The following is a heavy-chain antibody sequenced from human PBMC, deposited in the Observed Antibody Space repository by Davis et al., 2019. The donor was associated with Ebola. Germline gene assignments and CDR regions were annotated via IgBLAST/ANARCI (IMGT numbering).Heavy chain of an antibody. Sequence: PSETLSLTCAVSGYSISSGYYWGWIRQPPGKGLEWIGTIYHDGRTYYKPSLKSRVSISIDTSENQFSLKLTSVTAADTAVYYCARRVDYFDYWGQGTLVTVSS. J-gene: IGHJ4*02. CDR1: GYSISSGYY. D-gene: IGHD2-15*01. CDR2: IYHDGRT. V-gene: IGHV4-38-2*01. CDR3: ARRVDYFDY.